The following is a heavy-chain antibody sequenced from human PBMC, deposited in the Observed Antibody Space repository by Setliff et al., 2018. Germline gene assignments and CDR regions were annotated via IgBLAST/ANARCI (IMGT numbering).Heavy chain of an antibody. J-gene: IGHJ4*02. CDR3: AREGSGVWRY. CDR2: IKEDGSEK. V-gene: IGHV3-7*05. CDR1: GFMFSIDW. D-gene: IGHD2-8*01. Sequence: GESLKISCAASGFMFSIDWMSWVRQAPGKGLEWVATIKEDGSEKYYVDSVKGRFTISRDNAKSSLYLQMNSLRSEDTAVYYCAREGSGVWRYWGQGTLVTVSS.